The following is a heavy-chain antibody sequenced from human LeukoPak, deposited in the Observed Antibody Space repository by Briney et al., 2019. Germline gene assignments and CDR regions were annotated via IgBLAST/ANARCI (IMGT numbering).Heavy chain of an antibody. CDR2: ISSSSSYI. Sequence: GGSLRLSCAASGFTFSDYYMSWIRQAPGKGLEWVSSISSSSSYIYYADSVKGRFTVSRDNAKNSLYLQMNSLRAEDTAVYYCAREGHCGGDCYSDYWGQGTLVTVSS. J-gene: IGHJ4*02. V-gene: IGHV3-11*06. CDR3: AREGHCGGDCYSDY. D-gene: IGHD2-21*02. CDR1: GFTFSDYY.